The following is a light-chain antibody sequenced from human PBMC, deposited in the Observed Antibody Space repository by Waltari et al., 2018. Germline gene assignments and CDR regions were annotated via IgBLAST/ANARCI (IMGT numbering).Light chain of an antibody. J-gene: IGKJ4*01. CDR3: HQRTSWPLT. V-gene: IGKV3-11*01. Sequence: EIVLTQSPATLSLSPGERATLSCSASQSVSDYLARYQQKPGQAPRLLIYDASNRATGIPARFSGSGSGTDFTLTISSLEPEDFAVYYCHQRTSWPLTFGGGTKVEIK. CDR2: DAS. CDR1: QSVSDY.